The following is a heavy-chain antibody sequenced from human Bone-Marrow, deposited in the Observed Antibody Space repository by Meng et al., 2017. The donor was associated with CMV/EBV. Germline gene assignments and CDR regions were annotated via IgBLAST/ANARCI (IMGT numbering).Heavy chain of an antibody. V-gene: IGHV2-5*01. CDR2: IYWNDDK. D-gene: IGHD3-3*01. CDR3: AHPKHPYYDFWSGYYNYHYYGMDV. Sequence: SGPTLVKPTQTLTLTCTFSGFSLSTSGVGVGWIRQPPGKALEWLALIYWNDDKRYSPSLKSRLTITKDTSKNQVVLTMTNMDPVDTATYYCAHPKHPYYDFWSGYYNYHYYGMDVWGQGTTVTVSS. J-gene: IGHJ6*02. CDR1: GFSLSTSGVG.